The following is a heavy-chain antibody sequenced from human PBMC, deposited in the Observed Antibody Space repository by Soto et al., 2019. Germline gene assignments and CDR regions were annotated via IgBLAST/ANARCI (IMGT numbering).Heavy chain of an antibody. CDR2: ISAYNGNT. J-gene: IGHJ6*02. CDR1: GYTFTTYG. CDR3: ASMGPYCSSTSCYYYYGMDV. Sequence: VKVSCKASGYTFTTYGISWVRQAPGQGLEWMGWISAYNGNTNYAQKLQGRVTMTTDPSTSTAYMELRRLRSDDTAVYYCASMGPYCSSTSCYYYYGMDVWGQGTKVTVSS. V-gene: IGHV1-18*01. D-gene: IGHD2-2*01.